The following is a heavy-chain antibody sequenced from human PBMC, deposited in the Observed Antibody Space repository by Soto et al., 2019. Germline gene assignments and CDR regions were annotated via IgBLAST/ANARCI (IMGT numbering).Heavy chain of an antibody. CDR1: GFTFSSYS. CDR3: AKRVPYYFDY. CDR2: INSGSTT. J-gene: IGHJ4*02. Sequence: EVQLLESGGGLVQPGGSLRLSCAASGFTFSSYSMSWVRQAPGKGLEWVSSINSGSTTFYADSVKGRFTISRDNSKNTLYLQMNSLRAEDTAVYYCAKRVPYYFDYWGQGALVTVAS. V-gene: IGHV3-23*01.